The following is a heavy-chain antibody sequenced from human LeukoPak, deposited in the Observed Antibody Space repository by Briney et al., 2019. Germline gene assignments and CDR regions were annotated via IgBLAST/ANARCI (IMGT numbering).Heavy chain of an antibody. CDR3: ARDLRDYSGSGSSL. CDR2: MKQDGSEK. V-gene: IGHV3-7*01. Sequence: GGSLRLSCAASGFTFDNYWMHWVRQAPGKGLEWVANMKQDGSEKYYVDSVRGRFTISRDNAKNLLYLQMNSLRAEDTAVYYCARDLRDYSGSGSSLWGQGTMVTVSS. J-gene: IGHJ3*01. D-gene: IGHD3-10*01. CDR1: GFTFDNYW.